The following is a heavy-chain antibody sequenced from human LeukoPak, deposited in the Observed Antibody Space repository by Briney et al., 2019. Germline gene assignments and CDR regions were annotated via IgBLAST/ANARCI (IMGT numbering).Heavy chain of an antibody. V-gene: IGHV3-20*04. J-gene: IGHJ4*02. CDR1: GFTFDDYG. CDR3: AKEGCSSTSCYAGTFDY. CDR2: INWNGGST. D-gene: IGHD2-2*01. Sequence: GGSLRLSCAASGFTFDDYGMSWVRQAPGKGLEWVSGINWNGGSTGYADSLKGRFTISRDNAKNSLYLQMNSLRAEDTALYYCAKEGCSSTSCYAGTFDYWGQGTLVTVSS.